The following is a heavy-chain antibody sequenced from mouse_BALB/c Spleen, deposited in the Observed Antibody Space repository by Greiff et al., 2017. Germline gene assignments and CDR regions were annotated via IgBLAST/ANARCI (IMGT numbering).Heavy chain of an antibody. CDR2: IWGDGST. V-gene: IGHV2-6-7*01. Sequence: QVQLQQSGPGLVAPSQSLSITCTVSGFSLTGYGVNWVRQPPGKGLEWLGMIWGDGSTDYNSALKSRLSISKDNSKSQVFLKMNSLQTDDTARYFYAREPHYDGYAMDYWGQGTSVTASS. CDR3: AREPHYDGYAMDY. CDR1: GFSLTGYG. D-gene: IGHD1-2*01. J-gene: IGHJ4*01.